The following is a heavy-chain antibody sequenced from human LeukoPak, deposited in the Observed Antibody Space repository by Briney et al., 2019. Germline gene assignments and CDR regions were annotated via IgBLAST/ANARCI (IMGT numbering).Heavy chain of an antibody. CDR2: IKQDGSEK. Sequence: GGSLRLSCAASGFTFSSYWMSWVRQAPGKGLEWVANIKQDGSEKYYVDSVKGRFTISRDNAKNSLYLQMNSLRAEDTAVYYCAKDFHGSGSPILDYWGQGTLVTVSS. V-gene: IGHV3-7*01. D-gene: IGHD3-10*01. J-gene: IGHJ4*02. CDR3: AKDFHGSGSPILDY. CDR1: GFTFSSYW.